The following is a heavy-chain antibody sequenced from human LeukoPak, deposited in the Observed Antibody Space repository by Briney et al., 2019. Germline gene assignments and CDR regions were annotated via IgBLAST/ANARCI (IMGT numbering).Heavy chain of an antibody. Sequence: SQTLSLTCTVSGGSISSGDYYWSWIRQPPGKGLEWIGYIYYSGSTYYNPSLKSRVTISVDTSKNQFSLKLSSVTAADTAVYYCARVWSGHYGMDVWGQGTTVTVSS. J-gene: IGHJ6*02. CDR2: IYYSGST. CDR3: ARVWSGHYGMDV. V-gene: IGHV4-31*03. D-gene: IGHD3-3*01. CDR1: GGSISSGDYY.